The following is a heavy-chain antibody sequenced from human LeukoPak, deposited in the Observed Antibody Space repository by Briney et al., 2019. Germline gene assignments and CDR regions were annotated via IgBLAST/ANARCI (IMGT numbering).Heavy chain of an antibody. J-gene: IGHJ4*02. CDR1: GGSISSYY. V-gene: IGHV4-4*07. CDR2: LYTSGST. CDR3: TSSKFGELGFDY. D-gene: IGHD3-10*01. Sequence: TPSETLSLTCTVSGGSISSYYWSWIRQPAGKGLEWIGRLYTSGSTNYNPSLKSRVTISVDTSKNQFSLKLSSVTAADTAVFYCTSSKFGELGFDYWGQGTLVTVSS.